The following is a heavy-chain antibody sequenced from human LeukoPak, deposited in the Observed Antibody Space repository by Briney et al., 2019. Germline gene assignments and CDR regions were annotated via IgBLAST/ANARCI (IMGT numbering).Heavy chain of an antibody. D-gene: IGHD3-22*01. CDR2: IIPIFGTA. J-gene: IGHJ4*02. V-gene: IGHV1-69*06. CDR3: ARDDKTYYYDSSGYYDY. CDR1: GGTFSSYA. Sequence: ASVKLSCKASGGTFSSYAISWVRQAPGQGLEWMGRIIPIFGTANYAQKFQGRVTITADKSTSTAYMELSSLRSEDTAVYYCARDDKTYYYDSSGYYDYWGQGTLVTVSS.